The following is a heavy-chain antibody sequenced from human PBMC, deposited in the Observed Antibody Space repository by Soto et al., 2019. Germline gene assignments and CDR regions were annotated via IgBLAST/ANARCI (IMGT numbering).Heavy chain of an antibody. J-gene: IGHJ6*02. D-gene: IGHD1-1*01. CDR1: GYTFARYG. V-gene: IGHV1-18*01. CDR3: AKNGQPPYYYYGLDV. Sequence: GASVKVSCKASGYTFARYGISWVRQAPGQGLEWMGWISGYNGDTNYAQKFQDRVSMTIDTSTGTVYMELRSPTSDDTAVYYCAKNGQPPYYYYGLDVWGQGTKVTVSS. CDR2: ISGYNGDT.